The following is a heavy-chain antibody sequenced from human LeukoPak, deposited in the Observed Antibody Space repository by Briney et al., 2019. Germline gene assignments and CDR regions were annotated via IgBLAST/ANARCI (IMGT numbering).Heavy chain of an antibody. D-gene: IGHD2-21*01. CDR2: IIPIFGTT. CDR3: ARGWQLGGDLGDVFDI. Sequence: SVKVSCKTSGGTFSSYTITWVRQAPGQGLEWMGGIIPIFGTTNYAQKFQGRVTITADESTSTAYMELSSLRSEDTAVYYCARGWQLGGDLGDVFDIWGQGTMVTVFS. V-gene: IGHV1-69*01. J-gene: IGHJ3*02. CDR1: GGTFSSYT.